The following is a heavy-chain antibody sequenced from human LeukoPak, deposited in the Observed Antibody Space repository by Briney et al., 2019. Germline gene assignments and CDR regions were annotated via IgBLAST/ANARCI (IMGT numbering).Heavy chain of an antibody. Sequence: EASVKVSCKASGYTFTKYGVYWVRQAPGQGPEWMGWINTDTGNPTYAQGFTGRFVFSLDTSVSTTYLQISSLKPEDTAVYYCARGIGIGTVLMVHGNMDVWGKGTTVTVSS. V-gene: IGHV7-4-1*02. D-gene: IGHD2-8*01. CDR2: INTDTGNP. CDR1: GYTFTKYG. J-gene: IGHJ6*03. CDR3: ARGIGIGTVLMVHGNMDV.